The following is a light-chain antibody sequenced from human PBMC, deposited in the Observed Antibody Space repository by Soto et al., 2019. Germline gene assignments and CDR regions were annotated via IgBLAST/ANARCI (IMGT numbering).Light chain of an antibody. CDR2: GAS. Sequence: DIVLTQSPGTLSLSPGERATLSCRASQSISSSYLAWFQQKPGQSPRLLIYGASSRPTGIPDRFSGSGSGTDFTLAISRLEPEDFALYYCQQYGSSPSTFGGGTKVEIK. CDR1: QSISSSY. V-gene: IGKV3-20*01. CDR3: QQYGSSPST. J-gene: IGKJ4*01.